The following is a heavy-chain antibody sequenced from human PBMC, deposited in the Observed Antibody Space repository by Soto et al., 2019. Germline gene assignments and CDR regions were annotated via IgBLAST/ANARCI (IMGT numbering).Heavy chain of an antibody. CDR1: GDSIRSSNL. Sequence: SETLSLTCAVSGDSIRSSNLWHWVRQSPGKGLEWIGEIHHSGTTNYNPSLKSRVAISVDKSKNQFSLKLNSVTAADTAVYYCARVRQYCSGTSCYLDPWGQGTLVTVS. D-gene: IGHD2-2*01. V-gene: IGHV4-4*02. CDR2: IHHSGTT. J-gene: IGHJ5*02. CDR3: ARVRQYCSGTSCYLDP.